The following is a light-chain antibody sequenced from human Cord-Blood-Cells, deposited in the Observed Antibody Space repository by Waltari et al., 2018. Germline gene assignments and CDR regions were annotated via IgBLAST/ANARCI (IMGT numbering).Light chain of an antibody. CDR2: DVS. V-gene: IGLV2-14*01. Sequence: QSALTQPASVSGSPVQSMTISCTGTSSDVGGYNYVSWYQQHPGKAPNLMIYDVSKRPSGVSNRFSGSKSGNTASLTLSGLQAEDEADYYCSSYTSSSPLVFGTGTKVTVL. CDR3: SSYTSSSPLV. CDR1: SSDVGGYNY. J-gene: IGLJ1*01.